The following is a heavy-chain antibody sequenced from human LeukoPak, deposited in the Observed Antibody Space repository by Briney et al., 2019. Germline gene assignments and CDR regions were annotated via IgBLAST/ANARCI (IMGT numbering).Heavy chain of an antibody. CDR3: AREELGWSNHYYMDV. CDR1: GYTFTSYY. D-gene: IGHD1-7*01. CDR2: INPNSGGT. Sequence: ASVKVSCKASGYTFTSYYMHWVRQAPGQGLEWMGWINPNSGGTNYAQKFQGRVTMTRDMSISTAYMELSRLRSDDTAVFYCAREELGWSNHYYMDVWGKGTTVTVSS. V-gene: IGHV1-2*02. J-gene: IGHJ6*03.